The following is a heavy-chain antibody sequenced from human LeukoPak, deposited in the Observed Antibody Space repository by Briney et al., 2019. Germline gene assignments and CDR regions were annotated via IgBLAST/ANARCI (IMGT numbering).Heavy chain of an antibody. CDR1: GGSFSGYY. CDR3: ASYDFWSGYPIDY. V-gene: IGHV4-34*01. CDR2: INHSGST. J-gene: IGHJ4*02. D-gene: IGHD3-3*01. Sequence: SETLSLTCAVYGGSFSGYYWSWIRQPPGKGLEWIGEINHSGSTNYNPSLKSRVTISVDTSKNQFSLKLSSVTAADTAVYYCASYDFWSGYPIDYWGQGTLVTVSS.